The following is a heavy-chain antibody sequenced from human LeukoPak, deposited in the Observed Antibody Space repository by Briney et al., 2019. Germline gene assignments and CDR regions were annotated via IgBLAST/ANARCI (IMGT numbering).Heavy chain of an antibody. Sequence: ASVKVSCKASGYTFTSYDINWVRQATGQGLGWMGWMNPNSGNTGYAQKFQGRVTITRNTSISTAYMELSSLRSEDTAVYYCARRIAAAGLDAFDIWGQGTMVTVSS. CDR2: MNPNSGNT. CDR3: ARRIAAAGLDAFDI. V-gene: IGHV1-8*03. D-gene: IGHD6-13*01. CDR1: GYTFTSYD. J-gene: IGHJ3*02.